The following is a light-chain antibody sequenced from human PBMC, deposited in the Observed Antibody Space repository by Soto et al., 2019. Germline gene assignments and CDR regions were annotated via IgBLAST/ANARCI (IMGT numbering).Light chain of an antibody. CDR1: HSDVGGYSY. Sequence: YALNPPAPVSGSPGQSITISRTGTHSDVGGYSYVSWYQQHPGKAPKLMISDVSNRPSGVSGRFSGSKSGNTASLTISGLQAEDEADYYCSSYTSSTTFVFGTGTKVTVL. CDR3: SSYTSSTTFV. CDR2: DVS. J-gene: IGLJ1*01. V-gene: IGLV2-14*03.